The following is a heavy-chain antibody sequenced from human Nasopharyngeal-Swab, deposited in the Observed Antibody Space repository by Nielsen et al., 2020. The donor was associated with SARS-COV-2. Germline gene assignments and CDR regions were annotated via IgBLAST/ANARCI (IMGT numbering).Heavy chain of an antibody. J-gene: IGHJ5*02. CDR1: GFAFSNYW. Sequence: GSLKISCAASGFAFSNYWMHWVRQAPGKGLVWVSRITPDGYGTMYADSVKGRFIISRDNAKNTLNLQMNSLRAEDTALYYCAGGRIAVAAVDPWGQGILVTVSS. CDR3: AGGRIAVAAVDP. V-gene: IGHV3-74*03. D-gene: IGHD6-19*01. CDR2: ITPDGYGT.